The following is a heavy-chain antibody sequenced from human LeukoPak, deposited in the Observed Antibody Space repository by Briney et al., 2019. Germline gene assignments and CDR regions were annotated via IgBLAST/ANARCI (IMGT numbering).Heavy chain of an antibody. CDR1: GFTFSHYS. Sequence: GGSLRLSCAASGFTFSHYSMNWVRQAPGRGLEWVSYISSSSSYIYYADSVKGRFTISRDNAKKSLYLQVNSLRAEDTAVYYCARGNDYYDSSGYYYWGQGTLVTVSS. V-gene: IGHV3-21*01. CDR2: ISSSSSYI. D-gene: IGHD3-22*01. CDR3: ARGNDYYDSSGYYY. J-gene: IGHJ4*02.